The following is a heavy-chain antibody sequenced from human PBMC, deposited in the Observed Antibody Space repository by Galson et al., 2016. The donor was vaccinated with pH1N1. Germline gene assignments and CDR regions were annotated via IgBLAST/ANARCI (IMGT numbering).Heavy chain of an antibody. V-gene: IGHV3-73*01. CDR2: IRSKADSYAT. CDR1: GFTFSGSA. J-gene: IGHJ5*02. CDR3: TRPNSGSYEEFWFDP. D-gene: IGHD1-26*01. Sequence: SLRLSCAASGFTFSGSAMHWVRQASGKGLEWVGRIRSKADSYATAYAASVEGRFTISRDDSKNTAYLQMNSLKTEDTAVYYCTRPNSGSYEEFWFDPWGQGTLVTVSS.